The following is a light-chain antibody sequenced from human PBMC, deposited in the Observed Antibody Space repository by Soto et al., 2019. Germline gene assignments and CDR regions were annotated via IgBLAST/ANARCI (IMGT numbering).Light chain of an antibody. Sequence: AIRMTKSPSSLSASTGDRVTITCRASQGISSYLAWYQQKPGKAPKLLIYAASTLQSGVPSRFSGSGSGTDFTLTISCLQSEDFATYYCQQYYSYPHTFGPGTKVDIK. CDR3: QQYYSYPHT. CDR2: AAS. CDR1: QGISSY. V-gene: IGKV1-8*01. J-gene: IGKJ3*01.